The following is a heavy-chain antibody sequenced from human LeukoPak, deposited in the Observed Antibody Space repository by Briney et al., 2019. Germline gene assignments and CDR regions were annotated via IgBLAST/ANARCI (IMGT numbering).Heavy chain of an antibody. V-gene: IGHV3-7*01. CDR2: IKQDGSEK. J-gene: IGHJ4*02. CDR1: GFTFSSYW. CDR3: ARGTDIVGY. D-gene: IGHD5-12*01. Sequence: PGGSLGLSCAASGFTFSSYWISWVRQAPGKGLEWVANIKQDGSEKYYVDSVKGRFTISRDNAKNSLYLQMNSLRAEDTAVYYCARGTDIVGYWGQGTLVTVPS.